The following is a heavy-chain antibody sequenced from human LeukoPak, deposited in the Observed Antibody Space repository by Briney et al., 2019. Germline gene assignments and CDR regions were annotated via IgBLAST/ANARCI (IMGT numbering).Heavy chain of an antibody. Sequence: ASVKVSCKASGYTFTSYGISWVRQAPGQGLEWMGWISAYNGNTNYAQKLQGRVTMTTDTSTSTAYMELRSLRSDDTAVYYCARDRAGQYYYDSSGYYGDYWGQGTLVTVSS. V-gene: IGHV1-18*01. J-gene: IGHJ4*02. D-gene: IGHD3-22*01. CDR2: ISAYNGNT. CDR3: ARDRAGQYYYDSSGYYGDY. CDR1: GYTFTSYG.